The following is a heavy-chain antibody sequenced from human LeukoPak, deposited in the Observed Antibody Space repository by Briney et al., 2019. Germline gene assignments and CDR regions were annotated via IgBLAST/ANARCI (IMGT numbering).Heavy chain of an antibody. Sequence: PGGSLRLSCAASGFTFSTYWMGWVRQAPGEGLEWVANIKPDGSEKYYVDSVKGRFTISRDNAKYSLYLHMNSLRAEDAAVYYCTRGPGDPPNYWGQGTLVTVSS. D-gene: IGHD7-27*01. CDR2: IKPDGSEK. CDR1: GFTFSTYW. V-gene: IGHV3-7*03. J-gene: IGHJ4*02. CDR3: TRGPGDPPNY.